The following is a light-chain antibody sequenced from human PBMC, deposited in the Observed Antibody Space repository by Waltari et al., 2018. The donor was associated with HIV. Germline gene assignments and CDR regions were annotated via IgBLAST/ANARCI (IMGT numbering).Light chain of an antibody. J-gene: IGLJ2*01. CDR1: SGHSTYA. Sequence: QLALTQSPSASASLGASVKLTCSLSSGHSTYAIAWHQQQPAKGPRFLMKVNSDGSHNKRDEIPDRFSGCSCGAERYLTISSLQYEDEADYYCQTWGAGIQVFGGGTKLTVL. CDR2: VNSDGSH. V-gene: IGLV4-69*01. CDR3: QTWGAGIQV.